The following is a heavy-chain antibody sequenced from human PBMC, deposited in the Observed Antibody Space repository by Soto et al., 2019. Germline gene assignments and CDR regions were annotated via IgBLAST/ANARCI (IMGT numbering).Heavy chain of an antibody. V-gene: IGHV3-66*01. CDR1: GFTVSNNY. CDR2: IQDGGSI. CDR3: ARGEGSGSNALGH. J-gene: IGHJ4*02. D-gene: IGHD3-16*01. Sequence: EVLLEESGGGFVQPGGSLRLSCAASGFTVSNNYMTWVRQAPGKGLGWVAVIQDGGSISYADSVSDRFTISRDNSKNTXXXXXXXXXPEDTAVYFCARGEGSGSNALGHWGQGTLVTVSS.